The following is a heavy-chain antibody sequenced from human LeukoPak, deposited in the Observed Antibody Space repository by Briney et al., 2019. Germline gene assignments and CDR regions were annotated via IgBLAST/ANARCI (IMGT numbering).Heavy chain of an antibody. V-gene: IGHV4-59*01. Sequence: SQTLSPTCTVAGPSISSNYWGWIRHPPRNGLELIGYVYSSGNTNYHPSLKSRVTISVDPSKTQFSLNLSSVSAADTAVYYCARGRLGGYYDYWGQGTLVAVS. CDR2: VYSSGNT. CDR1: GPSISSNY. D-gene: IGHD3-22*01. CDR3: ARGRLGGYYDY. J-gene: IGHJ4*02.